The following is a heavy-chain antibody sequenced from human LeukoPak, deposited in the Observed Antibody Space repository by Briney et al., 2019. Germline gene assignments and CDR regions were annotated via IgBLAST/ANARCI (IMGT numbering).Heavy chain of an antibody. CDR3: ARVSRTEIYAFDV. D-gene: IGHD2-2*01. CDR1: GGSISSGGYY. Sequence: PSETLSLTCTVSGGSISSGGYYWSWIRQHPGKGLEWIGYIYYSGSTYYNPSLKSRVTISVDTSKNQFSLKLSSVTAADTAVYYCARVSRTEIYAFDVWGQGTMVTVPS. CDR2: IYYSGST. J-gene: IGHJ3*01. V-gene: IGHV4-31*03.